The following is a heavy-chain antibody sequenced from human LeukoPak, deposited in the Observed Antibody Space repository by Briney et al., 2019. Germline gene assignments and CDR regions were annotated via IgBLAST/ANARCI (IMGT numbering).Heavy chain of an antibody. D-gene: IGHD2-21*02. CDR3: ARDVAGDGYFDY. V-gene: IGHV3-21*01. Sequence: GGSLRLSCAASGFTFSGYNMHWVRQAPGKGLEWVSSISRSSSYIYYADSLKGRFTISRDSAKNSLYLQMNSLRAEDTAVYYCARDVAGDGYFDYWGQGTLVTVSS. CDR1: GFTFSGYN. CDR2: ISRSSSYI. J-gene: IGHJ4*02.